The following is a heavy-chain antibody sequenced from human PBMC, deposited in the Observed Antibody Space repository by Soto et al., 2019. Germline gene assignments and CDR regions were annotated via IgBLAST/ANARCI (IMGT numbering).Heavy chain of an antibody. CDR1: GFTFSSYA. Sequence: GGSLSLSCAASGFTFSSYAMKWVRQAPGKGLEWVSLIGESGTPTYYADSVKGRFTISRDNSGNTLFLEMYSLRAEDTAVYYCARYIPGVRYYGMDVWGQGTTVTVS. D-gene: IGHD2-2*01. CDR3: ARYIPGVRYYGMDV. CDR2: IGESGTPT. V-gene: IGHV3-23*01. J-gene: IGHJ6*02.